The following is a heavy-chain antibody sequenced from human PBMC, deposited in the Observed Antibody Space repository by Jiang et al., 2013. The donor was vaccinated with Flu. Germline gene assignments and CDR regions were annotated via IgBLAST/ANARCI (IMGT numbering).Heavy chain of an antibody. V-gene: IGHV4-59*01. J-gene: IGHJ6*02. CDR1: GGSISSYY. Sequence: GPGLVKPSETLSLTCTVSGGSISSYYWSWIRQPPGKGLEWIGYIYYSGSTNYNPSLKSRVTISIDTSKNQFSLKLSSVTAADTAVYYCARTPGYSYVNSYYYNGMDVWGQGTTVTVSS. D-gene: IGHD5-18*01. CDR2: IYYSGST. CDR3: ARTPGYSYVNSYYYNGMDV.